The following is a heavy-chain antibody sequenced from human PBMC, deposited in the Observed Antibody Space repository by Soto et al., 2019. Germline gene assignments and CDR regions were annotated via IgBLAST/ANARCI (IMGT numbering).Heavy chain of an antibody. CDR1: GGSFSGYY. Sequence: SETLSLTCAVYGGSFSGYYWSWIRQPPGKGLEWIGEINHSGSTNYNPSLKSRVTISVDTSKNQFSLKLRSVTAADTAVYYCARYYDFWSGYYGKWFDPWGQGTLVTVSS. CDR2: INHSGST. D-gene: IGHD3-3*01. V-gene: IGHV4-34*01. CDR3: ARYYDFWSGYYGKWFDP. J-gene: IGHJ5*02.